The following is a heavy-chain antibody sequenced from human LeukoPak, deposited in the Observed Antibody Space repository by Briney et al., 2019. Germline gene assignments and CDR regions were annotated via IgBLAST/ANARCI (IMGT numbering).Heavy chain of an antibody. J-gene: IGHJ6*02. V-gene: IGHV4-59*01. CDR2: IYYSGST. CDR1: GGSISSYY. Sequence: SETLSLTCAVSGGSISSYYWSWIRQPPGKGLEWIGYIYYSGSTNYNPPLKSRVTISVDTSKNQFSLKLSSVTAADTAVYYCARIGVRFQDNNSYHYGMDVWGQGTTVTVSS. D-gene: IGHD3-16*01. CDR3: ARIGVRFQDNNSYHYGMDV.